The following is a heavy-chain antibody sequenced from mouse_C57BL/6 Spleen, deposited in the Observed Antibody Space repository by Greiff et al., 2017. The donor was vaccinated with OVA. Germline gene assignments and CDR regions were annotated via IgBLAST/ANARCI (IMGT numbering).Heavy chain of an antibody. V-gene: IGHV3-6*01. D-gene: IGHD1-1*01. J-gene: IGHJ3*01. CDR2: ISYDGSN. CDR1: GYSITSGYY. CDR3: ARDDVTTVPQFAY. Sequence: EVKLQESGPGLVKPSQSLSLTCSVTGYSITSGYYWNWIRQFPGNKLQWMGYISYDGSNNYNPSLKNRISITRDTSKNQFFLKLNSVTTEDTATYYCARDDVTTVPQFAYWGQGTLVTVSA.